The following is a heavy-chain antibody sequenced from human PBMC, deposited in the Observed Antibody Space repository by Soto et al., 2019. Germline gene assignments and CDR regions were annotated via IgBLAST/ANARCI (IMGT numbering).Heavy chain of an antibody. D-gene: IGHD2-15*01. CDR2: VYYSGTT. CDR1: GGSVSSASNY. Sequence: HVQLQESGPGLVKPSETLSLTCTVSGGSVSSASNYWSWIRQPPGKALEWFGYVYYSGTTYYNPSLNSRVTMSIDSSKNQFSLRLASVTPADTAVYFCARVGRPHGPILLPIYYFDYWGQGALVTVSS. CDR3: ARVGRPHGPILLPIYYFDY. J-gene: IGHJ4*02. V-gene: IGHV4-61*01.